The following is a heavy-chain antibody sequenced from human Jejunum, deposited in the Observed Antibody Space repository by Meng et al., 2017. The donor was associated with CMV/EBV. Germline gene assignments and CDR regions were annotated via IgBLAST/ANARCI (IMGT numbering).Heavy chain of an antibody. D-gene: IGHD3-10*01. J-gene: IGHJ4*02. V-gene: IGHV4-4*07. CDR1: GGSTINHY. CDR3: ARGPGGFGDFNFDS. CDR2: IYFGGST. Sequence: ESGPGRGKPWEILSLTCSVSGGSTINHYWSWIRVPAGKGLEWIGRIYFGGSTNYNPSLKSRVTMSVEMSKNQFSMSLYSVTAADTAVYYCARGPGGFGDFNFDSWGQGTLVTVSS.